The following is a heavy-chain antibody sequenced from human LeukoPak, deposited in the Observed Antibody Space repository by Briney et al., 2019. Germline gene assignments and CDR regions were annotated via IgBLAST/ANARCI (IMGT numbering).Heavy chain of an antibody. Sequence: GGSLRLSCAASGFTFSSYAMSWVRQAPGKGLEWASAISGSGGTTYYADSVKGRFTISRDNAKNSLYLQMNSLRAEDTAVYYCARVTKKKMTTVTKGFYMDVWGKGTTVTVSS. CDR1: GFTFSSYA. J-gene: IGHJ6*03. D-gene: IGHD4-11*01. CDR3: ARVTKKKMTTVTKGFYMDV. V-gene: IGHV3-23*01. CDR2: ISGSGGTT.